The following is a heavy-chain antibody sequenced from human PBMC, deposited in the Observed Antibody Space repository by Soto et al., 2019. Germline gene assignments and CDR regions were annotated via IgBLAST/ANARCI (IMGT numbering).Heavy chain of an antibody. J-gene: IGHJ6*02. D-gene: IGHD6-13*01. CDR1: GYSFTSYW. CDR3: ARSAAAGQYYYCVDV. CDR2: IYPGDSDT. V-gene: IGHV5-51*01. Sequence: GESLKISCKGSGYSFTSYWIGWVRQMPGKGLEWMGIIYPGDSDTRYSPSFQGQVTISADKSISTAYLQWSSLKASDTAMYYCARSAAAGQYYYCVDVWGQGTTVTGSS.